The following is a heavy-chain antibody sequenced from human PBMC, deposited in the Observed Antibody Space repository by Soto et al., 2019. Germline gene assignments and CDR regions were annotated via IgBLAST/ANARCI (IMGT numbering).Heavy chain of an antibody. CDR1: GGSISSGGYY. CDR2: IYYSGST. Sequence: QVQLQESGPGLVKPSQTLSLTCTVSGGSISSGGYYWSWIRQHPGKGLEWIGYIYYSGSTYYNPSLKSRVTIAVDTSKNQVSLKLSSVTAADTAVYYCARRGRWLQLEYWGQGTLVTVSS. CDR3: ARRGRWLQLEY. D-gene: IGHD5-12*01. J-gene: IGHJ4*02. V-gene: IGHV4-31*03.